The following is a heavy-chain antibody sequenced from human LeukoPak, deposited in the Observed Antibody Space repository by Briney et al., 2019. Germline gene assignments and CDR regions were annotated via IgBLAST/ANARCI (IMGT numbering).Heavy chain of an antibody. CDR2: INAGNGNT. J-gene: IGHJ6*02. CDR3: AGPADYYGDLTIYYYYGMDV. CDR1: GYTFTSYA. V-gene: IGHV1-3*01. D-gene: IGHD4-17*01. Sequence: ASVKVSCKASGYTFTSYAMHWVRQAPGQRLEWMGWINAGNGNTKYSQKFQGGVTITRDTSASTAYMELSSLRSEDTAVYYCAGPADYYGDLTIYYYYGMDVWGQGTTVTVSS.